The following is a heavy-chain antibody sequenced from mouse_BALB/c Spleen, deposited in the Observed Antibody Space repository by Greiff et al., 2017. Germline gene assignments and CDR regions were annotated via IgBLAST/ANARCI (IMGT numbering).Heavy chain of an antibody. CDR2: ISDGGSYT. CDR1: GFTFSDYY. Sequence: DVKLVESGGGLVKPGGSLKLSCAASGFTFSDYYMDWVRQTPEKRLEWVATISDGGSYTYYQDSVKGRFTISRDNAKNNLYLQMSSLKSEEAAVYYYATTYYWYDGCIDYWGQGTSVTVSA. CDR3: ATTYYWYDGCIDY. V-gene: IGHV5-4*02. J-gene: IGHJ4*01. D-gene: IGHD2-14*01.